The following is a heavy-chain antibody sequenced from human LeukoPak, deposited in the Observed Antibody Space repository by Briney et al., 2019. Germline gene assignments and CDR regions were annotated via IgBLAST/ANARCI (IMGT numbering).Heavy chain of an antibody. CDR2: ISSSGSTI. V-gene: IGHV3-48*03. CDR3: ARVPRWYVIDY. CDR1: GFTFSSYE. J-gene: IGHJ4*02. D-gene: IGHD4-23*01. Sequence: PGGSLRLSCAASGFTFSSYEMKWVRQAPGKGLEWVSCISSSGSTIYYADSVKGRFTISRDNAKNSLYLQMNSLRAEDTAVYYCARVPRWYVIDYWGQGTLVTVSS.